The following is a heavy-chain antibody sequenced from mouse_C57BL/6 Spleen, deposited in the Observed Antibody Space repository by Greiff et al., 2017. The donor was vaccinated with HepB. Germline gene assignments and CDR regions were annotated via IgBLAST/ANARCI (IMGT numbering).Heavy chain of an antibody. CDR2: FYPGDGDT. CDR1: GYAFSSSW. V-gene: IGHV1-82*01. J-gene: IGHJ1*03. CDR3: ARAYYSNYGLYWYFDV. Sequence: VQWVESGPELVKPGASVKISCKASGYAFSSSWMNWVKQRPGRGLEGIGRFYPGDGDTNYNGKFKGKATLTADKSSSTAYMQLSSLTSEDSAVYFCARAYYSNYGLYWYFDVWGTGTTVTVSS. D-gene: IGHD2-5*01.